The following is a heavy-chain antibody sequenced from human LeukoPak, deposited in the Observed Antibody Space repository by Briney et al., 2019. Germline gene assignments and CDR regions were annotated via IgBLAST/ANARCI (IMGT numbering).Heavy chain of an antibody. Sequence: PGGSLRLSCAASGFTFSSYAMHWVRQAPGKGLEWVAVISYDGSNKYYADSVKGRFTISRDNAKNSLYLQMNSLRAEDTAVYYCARDLYKTSTVTGGYWGQGTLVTVSS. CDR1: GFTFSSYA. CDR2: ISYDGSNK. V-gene: IGHV3-30-3*01. D-gene: IGHD4-11*01. J-gene: IGHJ4*02. CDR3: ARDLYKTSTVTGGY.